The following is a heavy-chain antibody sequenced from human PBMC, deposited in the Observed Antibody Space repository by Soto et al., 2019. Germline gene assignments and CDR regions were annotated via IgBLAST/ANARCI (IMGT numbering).Heavy chain of an antibody. V-gene: IGHV4-34*01. CDR1: GGSFSGYY. CDR2: INHSGST. D-gene: IGHD3-10*01. J-gene: IGHJ2*01. CDR3: ARGRGDGYNQHWYFDL. Sequence: QVHLQQWGAGLLEPSETLTLTCAVYGGSFSGYYWSWIRQPPGKGLEWIGEINHSGSTNYNPSLKSRVSITVGTSTNQFSLKLSSVTAADTAVYHCARGRGDGYNQHWYFDLWGRGTLVTVSS.